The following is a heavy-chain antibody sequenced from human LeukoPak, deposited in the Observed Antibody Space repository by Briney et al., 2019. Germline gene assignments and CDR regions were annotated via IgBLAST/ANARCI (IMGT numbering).Heavy chain of an antibody. CDR1: GYTFTGYY. CDR3: ARESMVRGVGDDAFGI. D-gene: IGHD3-10*01. Sequence: ASVKVSCKASGYTFTGYYMHWVRQAPGQGLEWMGWINPNSGGTNYAQKFQGWVTMTRDTSISTAYMELSRLRSDDTAVYYCARESMVRGVGDDAFGIWGQGTMVTVSS. J-gene: IGHJ3*02. V-gene: IGHV1-2*04. CDR2: INPNSGGT.